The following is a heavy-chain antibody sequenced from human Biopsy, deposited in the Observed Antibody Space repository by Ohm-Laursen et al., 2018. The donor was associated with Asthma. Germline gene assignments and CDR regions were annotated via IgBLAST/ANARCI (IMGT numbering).Heavy chain of an antibody. J-gene: IGHJ3*01. Sequence: SDTLSLTCTVSGGSIGIYYWGWIRQPPGKGLEYIGYTHYSGTTNTDPSLTGRVTMSVDTSKNQFSLKVTSVTAADTAVYFCARVRGAFYESSVKNAFDVWGQGTMVTASS. D-gene: IGHD3-22*01. V-gene: IGHV4-59*07. CDR3: ARVRGAFYESSVKNAFDV. CDR1: GGSIGIYY. CDR2: THYSGTT.